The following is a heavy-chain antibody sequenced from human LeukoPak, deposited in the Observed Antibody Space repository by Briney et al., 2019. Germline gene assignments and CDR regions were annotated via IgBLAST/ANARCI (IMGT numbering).Heavy chain of an antibody. D-gene: IGHD1-14*01. J-gene: IGHJ4*02. CDR2: LYSDGNT. CDR3: ARGVEPLAANTLAY. CDR1: RFTVITND. V-gene: IGHV3-53*01. Sequence: GGCLRLSRAASRFTVITNDMTWVREAPGKGVEWVSVLYSDGNTKNADSVQGRFTISRDNSKNTLYLEMNSLSPDDTAVYYYARGVEPLAANTLAYWGQGTLVTVSS.